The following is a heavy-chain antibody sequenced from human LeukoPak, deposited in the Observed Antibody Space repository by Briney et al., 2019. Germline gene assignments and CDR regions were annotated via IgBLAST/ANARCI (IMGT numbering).Heavy chain of an antibody. D-gene: IGHD1-7*01. Sequence: SQTLSLTCTVSGGSISSGDYYWSWLRQPPGKGLEWIGYIYYSGSTYYNPSLKSRFTISVDTSKHQFSLKLSSVTAADTAVYYCARDIAGTTWGCFDPWGQGTLVTVSS. J-gene: IGHJ5*02. CDR3: ARDIAGTTWGCFDP. V-gene: IGHV4-30-4*01. CDR1: GGSISSGDYY. CDR2: IYYSGST.